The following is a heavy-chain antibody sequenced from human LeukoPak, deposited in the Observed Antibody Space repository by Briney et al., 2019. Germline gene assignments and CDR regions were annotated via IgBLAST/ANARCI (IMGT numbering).Heavy chain of an antibody. CDR2: INSDGSRT. CDR3: ARDADTSGYYAGAFDI. D-gene: IGHD3-22*01. V-gene: IGHV3-74*01. Sequence: PGGSLRLSCAASGFTFSTSWMHWVRQAPGKGLVWVSRINSDGSRTTYADSVKGRFTISRDNAKNTLYLQMNSLRAEDTAVYYCARDADTSGYYAGAFDIWGQGTMVTVSS. CDR1: GFTFSTSW. J-gene: IGHJ3*02.